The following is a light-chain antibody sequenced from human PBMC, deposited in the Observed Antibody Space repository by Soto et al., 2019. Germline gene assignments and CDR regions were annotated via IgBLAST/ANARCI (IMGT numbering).Light chain of an antibody. CDR3: QQYGSSST. CDR2: GAS. Sequence: IVLTQSPGTLYLSPGERATLSCRASQTISSSSLAWYQQKGGQAPRLLIYGASSRATGIPDRFSGSGSGTDFTLTISRLEPDDFAVYYCQQYGSSSTFGQGTRLEI. V-gene: IGKV3-20*01. J-gene: IGKJ5*01. CDR1: QTISSSS.